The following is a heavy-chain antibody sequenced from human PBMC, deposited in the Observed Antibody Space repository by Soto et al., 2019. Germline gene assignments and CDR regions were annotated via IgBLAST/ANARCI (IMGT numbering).Heavy chain of an antibody. J-gene: IGHJ4*02. D-gene: IGHD3-22*01. Sequence: EIQLVESGGGLVEPGRSLRLSCTASGFTFEDYAFNWFRQIPGGGLQWVGFMTSKSYGESVHYAATLLGRFTLSRDDSKSVAYLQMNSLEREDTGVYYCTRAVGVVVGSCYFDYGGPGTLVTVSS. CDR1: GFTFEDYA. V-gene: IGHV3-49*03. CDR2: MTSKSYGESV. CDR3: TRAVGVVVGSCYFDY.